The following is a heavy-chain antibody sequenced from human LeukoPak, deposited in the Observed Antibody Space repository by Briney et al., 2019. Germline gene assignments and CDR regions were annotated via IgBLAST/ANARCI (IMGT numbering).Heavy chain of an antibody. CDR2: IKSKTDGGTT. CDR1: GFTFSNAW. V-gene: IGHV3-15*01. CDR3: TTGPLYCGGDCYYVY. D-gene: IGHD2-21*02. Sequence: PGGSLRLSCAASGFTFSNAWMSWVRQAPGKGLEWVGRIKSKTDGGTTDYAAPVKGRFTISRDDSKNTLYLQMNSLKTEDTAVYYCTTGPLYCGGDCYYVYWGQGTLVTVSS. J-gene: IGHJ4*02.